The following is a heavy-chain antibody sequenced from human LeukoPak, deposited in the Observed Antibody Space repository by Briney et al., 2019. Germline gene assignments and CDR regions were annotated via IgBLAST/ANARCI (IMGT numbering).Heavy chain of an antibody. CDR1: GGPISSGDYY. CDR2: IYYSGST. D-gene: IGHD3-3*01. CDR3: AREPITTFGVITTRAFDI. Sequence: SQTLSLTCTVSGGPISSGDYYWSWIRQPPGKGLEWIGYIYYSGSTYYNPSLKSRVTISVDTSKNQFSLKLSSVTAADTAVYYCAREPITTFGVITTRAFDIWGQGTMVTVSS. J-gene: IGHJ3*02. V-gene: IGHV4-30-4*08.